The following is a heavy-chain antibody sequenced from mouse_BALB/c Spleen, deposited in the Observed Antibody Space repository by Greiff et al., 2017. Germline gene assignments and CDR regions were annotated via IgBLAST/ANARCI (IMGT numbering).Heavy chain of an antibody. D-gene: IGHD1-1*01. V-gene: IGHV3-6*02. J-gene: IGHJ2*01. Sequence: EVQLVESGPGLVKPSQSLSLTCSVTGYSITSGYYWNWIRQFPGNKLEWMGYISYDGSNNYNPSLKNRISITRDTSKNQFFLKLNSVTTEDTATYYCALGRPLYYFDYWGQGTTLTVSS. CDR3: ALGRPLYYFDY. CDR1: GYSITSGYY. CDR2: ISYDGSN.